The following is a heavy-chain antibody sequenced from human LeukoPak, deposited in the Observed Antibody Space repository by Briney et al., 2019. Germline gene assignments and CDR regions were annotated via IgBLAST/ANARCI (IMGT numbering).Heavy chain of an antibody. CDR2: ISTDGYTT. V-gene: IGHV3-74*01. CDR3: VVGGSPGY. CDR1: GLPFSAYK. Sequence: GGSLRLSCAASGLPFSAYKMHWVRHAPRKGLVWVSRISTDGYTTDYADFVQGRFTASRDNPKNTWSLEMNSLRAEDPAVYYCVVGGSPGYWGQGTLVTVSS. J-gene: IGHJ4*02. D-gene: IGHD2-15*01.